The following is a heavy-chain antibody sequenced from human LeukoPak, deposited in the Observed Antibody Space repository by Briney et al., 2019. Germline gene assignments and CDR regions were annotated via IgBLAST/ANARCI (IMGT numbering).Heavy chain of an antibody. CDR2: ISSSGSTI. V-gene: IGHV3-48*03. J-gene: IGHJ4*02. D-gene: IGHD5-24*01. Sequence: GGSLRLSCAASGFTFSSYEMNWVRQAPGKGLEWVSYISSSGSTIYYADSVKGRFTISRDNAKNSLYLQMNSLRAEDTAVYYCAREPVEMATIDYWGQGTLVTVPS. CDR1: GFTFSSYE. CDR3: AREPVEMATIDY.